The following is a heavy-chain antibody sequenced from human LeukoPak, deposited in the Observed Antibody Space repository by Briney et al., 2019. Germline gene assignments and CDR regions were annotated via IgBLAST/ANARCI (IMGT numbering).Heavy chain of an antibody. J-gene: IGHJ4*02. CDR3: ARIYPLWFGELLSERYYFDY. V-gene: IGHV3-11*01. CDR1: GFTFSDYY. D-gene: IGHD3-10*01. CDR2: ISSSGSTI. Sequence: GGSLRLSCAASGFTFSDYYMSWIRQAPGKGLEGVSYISSSGSTIYYADSVKGGFTISRENAKNSLYLQMNSLRAEDTAVYYCARIYPLWFGELLSERYYFDYWGQGTLVTVSS.